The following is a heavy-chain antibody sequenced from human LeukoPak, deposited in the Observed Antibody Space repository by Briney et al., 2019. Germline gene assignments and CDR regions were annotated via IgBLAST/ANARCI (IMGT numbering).Heavy chain of an antibody. V-gene: IGHV6-1*01. CDR2: TYYRAEWYN. Sequence: SQTLSLTCAISGDSVSSNSAAWNWFRQSPSRGLEWLGRTYYRAEWYNGYALSVKSRITVNPDTSKDQFSLQLSFVTPEDTAVYYCAREADYYGMDVWGQGTTVTVFS. CDR3: AREADYYGMDV. CDR1: GDSVSSNSAA. J-gene: IGHJ6*02. D-gene: IGHD6-25*01.